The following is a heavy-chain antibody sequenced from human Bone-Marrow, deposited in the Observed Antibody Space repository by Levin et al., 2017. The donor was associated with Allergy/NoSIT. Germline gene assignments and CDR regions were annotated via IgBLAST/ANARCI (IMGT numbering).Heavy chain of an antibody. V-gene: IGHV3-30-3*01. CDR3: ARVPRPGSFWRDYEGCEI. Sequence: GESLKISCAGSGFIFSDYPMHWVRQAPGKGLEWVSLISYDAVNEYYTDSVRGRFTISRDNFKNTLYLQMNSLKPEDTAVYYCARVPRPGSFWRDYEGCEIWGQGTMVAVSS. J-gene: IGHJ3*02. D-gene: IGHD1-26*01. CDR1: GFIFSDYP. CDR2: ISYDAVNE.